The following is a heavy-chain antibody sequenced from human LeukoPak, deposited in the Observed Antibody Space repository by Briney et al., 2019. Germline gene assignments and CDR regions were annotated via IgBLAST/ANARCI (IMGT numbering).Heavy chain of an antibody. J-gene: IGHJ4*02. Sequence: SETLSLTCTVSGGSISSSTYYWGWIRQPPGKGLEWIGSIYYSGSTYYNPSLESRFTISVDTSKNQFSLKLSSVTAADTAVYYCATSGWYLLPGVYWGQGTLVTVSS. CDR1: GGSISSSTYY. V-gene: IGHV4-39*01. D-gene: IGHD6-19*01. CDR2: IYYSGST. CDR3: ATSGWYLLPGVY.